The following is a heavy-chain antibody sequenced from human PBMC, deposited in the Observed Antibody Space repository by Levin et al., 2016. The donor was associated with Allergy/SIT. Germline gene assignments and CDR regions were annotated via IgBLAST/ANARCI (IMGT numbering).Heavy chain of an antibody. CDR2: IYHSGISS. J-gene: IGHJ4*02. V-gene: IGHV4-31*02. Sequence: WIRQPPGKGLEWIGYIYHSGISSSYNPSLQSRVSISIDTSKNQFSLKLTSVTAADTAVYYCARTPVGPKDLDNWGQGTLVTVSS. CDR3: ARTPVGPKDLDN.